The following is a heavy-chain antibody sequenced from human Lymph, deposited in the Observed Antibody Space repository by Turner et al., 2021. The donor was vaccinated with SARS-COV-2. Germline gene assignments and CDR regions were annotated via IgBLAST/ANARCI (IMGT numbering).Heavy chain of an antibody. V-gene: IGHV3-30-3*01. J-gene: IGHJ4*02. D-gene: IGHD3-10*01. CDR1: GISFSSYA. CDR2: ISYDGSDK. Sequence: QVQLVEAGGGVVQPGRSLRLHCAAAGISFSSYAIYWVRQAPGKGLEWVAVISYDGSDKYYADSVKGRFTILRDNSKNTLHLQMNSLRAEDTAVYYCARGDYYGSGSYPGKTFDYWGQGTLVTVSS. CDR3: ARGDYYGSGSYPGKTFDY.